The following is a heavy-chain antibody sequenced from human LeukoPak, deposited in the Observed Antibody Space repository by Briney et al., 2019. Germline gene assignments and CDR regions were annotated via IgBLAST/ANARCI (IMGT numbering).Heavy chain of an antibody. Sequence: PGGSLRLSCAASGFTFSSYGMHWARQAPGKGLEWVAFIRYDGSNKYYADSVKGRFTISRDNSKNTLYLQMNSLRAEDTAVYYCAREGRYYFDYWGQGTLVTVSS. CDR3: AREGRYYFDY. J-gene: IGHJ4*02. V-gene: IGHV3-30*02. CDR2: IRYDGSNK. D-gene: IGHD4-17*01. CDR1: GFTFSSYG.